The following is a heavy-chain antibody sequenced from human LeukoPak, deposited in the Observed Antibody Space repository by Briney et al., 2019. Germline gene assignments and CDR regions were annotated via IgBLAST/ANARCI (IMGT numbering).Heavy chain of an antibody. J-gene: IGHJ6*02. CDR1: GFTFSSYW. D-gene: IGHD6-13*01. CDR3: AGDPYSSSWSYGMDV. CDR2: MKQDGSEK. V-gene: IGHV3-7*05. Sequence: PGGSLRLSCSASGFTFSSYWMSWVRQTPEKGLEWVANMKQDGSEKVYVDSVKGRFTISRDNAKSSLYLQMSGLRAEDTAVYYCAGDPYSSSWSYGMDVWGQGTTVTVSS.